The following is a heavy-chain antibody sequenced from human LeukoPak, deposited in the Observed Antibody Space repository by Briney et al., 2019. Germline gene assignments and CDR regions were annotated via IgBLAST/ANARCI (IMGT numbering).Heavy chain of an antibody. CDR2: IYYSGST. J-gene: IGHJ4*02. Sequence: SETLSLTCTVSGGFISSSSYYWGWIRQPPGKGLEWIGSIYYSGSTYYNPSLKSRVTISVDTSKNQFSLKLSSVTAADTAVYYCARLYDSSGYLDYWGQGTLVTVSS. CDR1: GGFISSSSYY. D-gene: IGHD3-22*01. CDR3: ARLYDSSGYLDY. V-gene: IGHV4-39*01.